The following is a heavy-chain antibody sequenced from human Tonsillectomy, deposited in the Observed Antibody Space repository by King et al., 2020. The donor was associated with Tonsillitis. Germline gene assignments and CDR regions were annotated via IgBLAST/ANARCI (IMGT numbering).Heavy chain of an antibody. CDR2: IYYSGST. CDR3: ARVSGSYYVGSNWFDP. CDR1: GGSISSYY. V-gene: IGHV4-59*08. J-gene: IGHJ5*02. Sequence: QVQLQESGPGLVKPSETLSLTCTVSGGSISSYYWSWIRQPPGKGLEWIGYIYYSGSTNYNPSLKSRVTISVDTSKNQFSLKLSSVTAADTAVYYCARVSGSYYVGSNWFDPWGQGTLVTVSS. D-gene: IGHD1-26*01.